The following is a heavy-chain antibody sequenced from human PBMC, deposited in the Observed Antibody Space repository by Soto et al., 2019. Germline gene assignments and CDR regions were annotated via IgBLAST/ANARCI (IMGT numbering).Heavy chain of an antibody. CDR3: ATGLFVPDNYFYYGVDV. J-gene: IGHJ6*02. D-gene: IGHD2-21*01. Sequence: SETLSLTCAVYGRSFSGYYWSWIRQPPGKGLEWIGEINHSGSTNYNPSLKSRATISIDTSKHQLALRLSSVTAADSAVYYCATGLFVPDNYFYYGVDVWGHGTAVTVS. CDR1: GRSFSGYY. CDR2: INHSGST. V-gene: IGHV4-34*01.